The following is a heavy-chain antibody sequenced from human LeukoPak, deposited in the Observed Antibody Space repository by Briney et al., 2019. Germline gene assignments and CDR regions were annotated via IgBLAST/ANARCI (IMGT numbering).Heavy chain of an antibody. CDR2: INPNSGGT. CDR1: GYTFTGYY. CDR3: ARGGDCYSETHCVFDY. Sequence: ASVKVSCKASGYTFTGYYMHWVRQTPGQGLEWMGWINPNSGGTNYAQKFQGWVTMTRDTSISTAYMELSRLRSDDTAVYYCARGGDCYSETHCVFDYWGQGTQVTVSS. D-gene: IGHD2-21*02. V-gene: IGHV1-2*04. J-gene: IGHJ4*02.